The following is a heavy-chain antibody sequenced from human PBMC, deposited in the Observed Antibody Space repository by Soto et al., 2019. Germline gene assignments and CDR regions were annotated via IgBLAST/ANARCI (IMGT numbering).Heavy chain of an antibody. V-gene: IGHV4-39*01. CDR3: ARHWVHSGLHALDY. J-gene: IGHJ4*02. Sequence: SETLSLTCTVSGGSISSSSYYWGWIRQPPGKGLEWIGSIYYSGSTYYNPSLKSRVTISVDTSKNQFSLKLSSVTAADTAVYYCARHWVHSGLHALDYWGQGTLVTVSS. CDR1: GGSISSSSYY. D-gene: IGHD3-22*01. CDR2: IYYSGST.